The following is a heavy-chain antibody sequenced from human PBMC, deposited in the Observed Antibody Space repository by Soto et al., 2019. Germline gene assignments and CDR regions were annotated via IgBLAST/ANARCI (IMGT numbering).Heavy chain of an antibody. CDR1: GFTFSSCW. V-gene: IGHV3-7*05. CDR3: ANVHFPYYDIMIGYNSFDL. J-gene: IGHJ5*01. Sequence: PGGSLRLSCAASGFTFSSCWMTWVRQAPGKGLEWVASIKEDGSDKYIVDSVKGRFTISRDNAKNSLYLQMNSLRAEDTAVYYCANVHFPYYDIMIGYNSFDLWGQGTMVTVSS. D-gene: IGHD3-9*01. CDR2: IKEDGSDK.